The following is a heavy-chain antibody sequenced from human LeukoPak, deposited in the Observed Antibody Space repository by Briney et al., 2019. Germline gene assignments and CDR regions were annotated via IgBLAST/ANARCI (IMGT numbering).Heavy chain of an antibody. D-gene: IGHD3-22*01. CDR2: IHHSEST. Sequence: SETLSLTCAVYGGSFSGYYWSWIRQSPGKGLEWIGEIHHSESTNFNPSLKSRVTISVDKSKNHFSLSLTSVSAADTAVYYCARGIPGYFGTSGYYYEFWGQGILVTVSS. J-gene: IGHJ4*02. CDR3: ARGIPGYFGTSGYYYEF. V-gene: IGHV4-34*01. CDR1: GGSFSGYY.